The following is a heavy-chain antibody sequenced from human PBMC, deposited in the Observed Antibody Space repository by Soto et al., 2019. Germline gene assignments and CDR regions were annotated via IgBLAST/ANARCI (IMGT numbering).Heavy chain of an antibody. CDR1: GGPMTSGAYY. CDR3: ARGGVGASLYYYGMDV. V-gene: IGHV4-30-4*01. D-gene: IGHD1-26*01. J-gene: IGHJ6*02. CDR2: IYYSGGT. Sequence: SETLSLTCSVSGGPMTSGAYYWSWIRQPPGEGLEWMGYIYYSGGTSSSPSLESRLTLSVDTSRNQFSLKLRSVTAADTAVYYCARGGVGASLYYYGMDVWGQGTTVTVSS.